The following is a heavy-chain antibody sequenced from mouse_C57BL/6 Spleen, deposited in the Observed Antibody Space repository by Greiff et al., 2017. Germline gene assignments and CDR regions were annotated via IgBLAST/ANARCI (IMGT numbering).Heavy chain of an antibody. CDR3: TTGGSSYYFDY. D-gene: IGHD1-1*01. J-gene: IGHJ2*01. Sequence: VQLQQSGAELVRPGASVKLSCTASGFNIKDYYMHWVKQRPEQGLEWIGRIDPEDGDTEYAPKFQGKATMTADTSSNTAYLQLSSLTSEDTAFYYCTTGGSSYYFDYWGQGTTLTVSS. CDR1: GFNIKDYY. CDR2: IDPEDGDT. V-gene: IGHV14-1*01.